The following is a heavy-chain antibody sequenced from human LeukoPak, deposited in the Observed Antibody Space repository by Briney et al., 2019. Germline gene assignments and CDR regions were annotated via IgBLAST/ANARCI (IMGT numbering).Heavy chain of an antibody. D-gene: IGHD1-26*01. Sequence: GGTLRLSCAASGFTFSSYGMSWVRQAPGKGLEWVSAISGSGGSTYYAGSVKGRFTISRDNSKNTLYLQMNSLRAEDTAVYYCAKSGKSASGSYYGYWGQGTLVTVSS. J-gene: IGHJ4*02. V-gene: IGHV3-23*01. CDR2: ISGSGGST. CDR1: GFTFSSYG. CDR3: AKSGKSASGSYYGY.